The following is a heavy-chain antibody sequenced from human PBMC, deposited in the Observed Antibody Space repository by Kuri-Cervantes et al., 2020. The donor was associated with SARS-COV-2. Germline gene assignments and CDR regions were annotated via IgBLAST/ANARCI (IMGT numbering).Heavy chain of an antibody. CDR1: GGSFSGYY. D-gene: IGHD2-8*01. V-gene: IGHV4-34*01. J-gene: IGHJ5*02. CDR3: ARALRCTNGVCYRSWFDP. Sequence: SETLPLTCAAYGGSFSGYYWSWIRQPPGKGLEWIGEINHSGSTNYNPSLKSRVTISVDTSKNQFSLKLSSVTAADTAVYYCARALRCTNGVCYRSWFDPWGQGTLVTVSS. CDR2: INHSGST.